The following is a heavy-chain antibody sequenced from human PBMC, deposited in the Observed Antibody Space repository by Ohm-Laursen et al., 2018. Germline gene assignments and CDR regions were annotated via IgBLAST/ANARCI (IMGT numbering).Heavy chain of an antibody. CDR2: IKQDGSEK. V-gene: IGHV3-7*01. Sequence: GSLRLSCAASGFTFSSYWMSWVRQAPGKGLEWVANIKQDGSEKYYVDSVKGRFTISRDNAKNSLYLQMNSLRAEDTAVYYCARSFAWYDILTGLDYWGQGTLVTVSS. D-gene: IGHD3-9*01. CDR1: GFTFSSYW. CDR3: ARSFAWYDILTGLDY. J-gene: IGHJ4*02.